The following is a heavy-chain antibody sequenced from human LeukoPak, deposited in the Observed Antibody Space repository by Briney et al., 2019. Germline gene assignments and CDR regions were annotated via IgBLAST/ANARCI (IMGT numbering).Heavy chain of an antibody. Sequence: SETLSLTCTVSGGSISSNSYYWGWIRQPPGKGLEWIGEINHSGSTNYNPSLKSRVTISVDTSKNQFSLKLSSVTAADTAVYYCARIGYCSGGSCYAFDYWGQGTLITVSS. CDR2: INHSGST. D-gene: IGHD2-15*01. J-gene: IGHJ4*02. V-gene: IGHV4-39*07. CDR3: ARIGYCSGGSCYAFDY. CDR1: GGSISSNSYY.